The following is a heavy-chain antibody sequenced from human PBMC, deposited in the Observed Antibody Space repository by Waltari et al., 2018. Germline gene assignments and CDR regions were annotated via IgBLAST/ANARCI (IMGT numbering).Heavy chain of an antibody. CDR1: GGSISSSSYH. CDR2: SYYSGIT. CDR3: ARVITIFGVVIPWYFDL. D-gene: IGHD3-3*01. J-gene: IGHJ2*01. Sequence: QLQLQESGPGLVKPSETLSLTCTVSGGSISSSSYHWGWTRQPPGRGLGWIASSYYSGITYYNPALKSRVTIFVDTSKNQFSLKLSYVTAADTAVYYCARVITIFGVVIPWYFDLWGRGTLVTVSS. V-gene: IGHV4-39*01.